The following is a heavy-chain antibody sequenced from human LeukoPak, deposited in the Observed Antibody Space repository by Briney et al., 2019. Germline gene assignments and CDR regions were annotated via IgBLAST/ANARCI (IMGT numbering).Heavy chain of an antibody. CDR1: GYTFTSYD. V-gene: IGHV1-8*03. J-gene: IGHJ4*02. D-gene: IGHD4-23*01. Sequence: GASVKVSCKASGYTFTSYDINWVRQATAQGLEWMGWMNPNSGNTGYAQKFQGRVTITRNTSISTAYMELSSLRSEDTAVYYCARGKIYGGNPFDYWGQGTLVTVSS. CDR3: ARGKIYGGNPFDY. CDR2: MNPNSGNT.